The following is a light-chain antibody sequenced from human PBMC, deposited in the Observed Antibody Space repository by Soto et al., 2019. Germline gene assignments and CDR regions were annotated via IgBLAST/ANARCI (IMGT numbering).Light chain of an antibody. J-gene: IGLJ2*01. Sequence: SYELTQPPSVSVAPGQTARITCGGSDNGSKPVHWYQQKPGQAPVLVVFDNSYRASGIPERLSGSNSGNTATLTISRVEAGDEADYYCQVWDSSSDRLVVFGGGTKLTVL. V-gene: IGLV3-21*02. CDR1: DNGSKP. CDR3: QVWDSSSDRLVV. CDR2: DNS.